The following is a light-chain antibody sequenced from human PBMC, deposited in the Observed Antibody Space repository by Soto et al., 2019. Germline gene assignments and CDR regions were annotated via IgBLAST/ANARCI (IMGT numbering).Light chain of an antibody. Sequence: QSALTQPASVSGSPGQSITISCTGTNSDVGGYNHVSWYQHHPGKAPKLMIYDVSNRPSGVSNRFSGSKSDNTASLTISGLPAEDEADYYCSSYTSSGTPEVFGAGTKLTVL. CDR3: SSYTSSGTPEV. CDR2: DVS. J-gene: IGLJ1*01. V-gene: IGLV2-14*03. CDR1: NSDVGGYNH.